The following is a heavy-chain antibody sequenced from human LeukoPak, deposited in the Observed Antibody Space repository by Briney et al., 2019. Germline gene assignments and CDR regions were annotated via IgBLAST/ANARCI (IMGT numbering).Heavy chain of an antibody. J-gene: IGHJ5*02. V-gene: IGHV1-2*02. CDR1: GYGFSDVY. CDR3: ATSSTVTHTRDP. D-gene: IGHD1-1*01. CDR2: INPHSGAT. Sequence: ASVKVSCKASGYGFSDVYFNWVRQAPGQGLEWMGWINPHSGATNYAQRFQGRVSMDASFDTVHMELSRLTSGDTAVYYCATSSTVTHTRDPWGQGTLATVSS.